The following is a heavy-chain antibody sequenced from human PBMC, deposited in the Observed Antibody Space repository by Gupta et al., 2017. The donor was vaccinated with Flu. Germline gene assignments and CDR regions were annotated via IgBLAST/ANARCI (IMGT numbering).Heavy chain of an antibody. CDR1: GFTFSSSY. CDR3: ATVTSGC. D-gene: IGHD4-17*01. Sequence: GFTFSSSYLQWVRRAPGKGLVWVSRINPDGSSTTYAESVKGRFTISRDNAKNTLYLQMNSLGDDDTAVYYCATVTSGCWGQGTLVTVSS. CDR2: INPDGSST. V-gene: IGHV3-74*03. J-gene: IGHJ4*02.